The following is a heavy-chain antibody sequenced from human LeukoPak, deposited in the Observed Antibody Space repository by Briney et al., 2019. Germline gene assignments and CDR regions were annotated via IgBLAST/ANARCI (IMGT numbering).Heavy chain of an antibody. CDR2: IWYDGSNK. CDR3: ARDARIQLWFNFDY. CDR1: GFTFSSYG. V-gene: IGHV3-33*01. Sequence: GGSLRLSCAASGFTFSSYGMHWVRQAPGKGLEWVAVIWYDGSNKYYADSVKGRFTISRDNSKNTLYLQMNSLRAEDTAVYCCARDARIQLWFNFDYWGQGTLVTVSS. J-gene: IGHJ4*02. D-gene: IGHD5-18*01.